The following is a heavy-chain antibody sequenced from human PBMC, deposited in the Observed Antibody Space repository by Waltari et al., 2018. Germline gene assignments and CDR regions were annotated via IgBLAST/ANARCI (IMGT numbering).Heavy chain of an antibody. CDR3: AKKASSSPGDRRRDYFDY. J-gene: IGHJ4*02. CDR2: VDPEDGET. CDR1: GYTFTDYY. V-gene: IGHV1-69-2*01. D-gene: IGHD6-6*01. Sequence: EVQLVQSGAEVKKPGATVKISCKASGYTFTDYYMHWVQQAPGKGLEWMGRVDPEDGETIYADKFQGRVTITADTSTDTAYMELSSLRSEDTAVYYCAKKASSSPGDRRRDYFDYWGQGTLVTVSS.